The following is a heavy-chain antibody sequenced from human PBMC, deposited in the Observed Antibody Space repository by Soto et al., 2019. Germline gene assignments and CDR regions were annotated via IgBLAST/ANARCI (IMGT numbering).Heavy chain of an antibody. CDR2: INAGNGNT. J-gene: IGHJ6*02. CDR1: GYTFTSYG. D-gene: IGHD1-26*01. V-gene: IGHV1-3*01. Sequence: ASVKVSCKASGYTFTSYGISWVRQAPGQGLEWMGWINAGNGNTKYSQKFQGRVTITRDTSASTAYMELSSLRSEDTAVYYCARREWEPYYYYGMDVWGQGTTVTVSS. CDR3: ARREWEPYYYYGMDV.